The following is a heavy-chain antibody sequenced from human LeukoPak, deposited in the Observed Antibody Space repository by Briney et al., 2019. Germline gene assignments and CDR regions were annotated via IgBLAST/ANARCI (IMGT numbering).Heavy chain of an antibody. V-gene: IGHV3-30*04. D-gene: IGHD2-15*01. J-gene: IGHJ4*02. Sequence: GGSLRVSCAASGFTFNSYSMHWVRQAPGKGLEWVGVISGEASITYYPDPVKSPFTVSRDNSKDTLYLQMNSLRGEDTAVYYCAKERQEAATPFDYSGQGSLVTVSS. CDR2: ISGEASIT. CDR3: AKERQEAATPFDY. CDR1: GFTFNSYS.